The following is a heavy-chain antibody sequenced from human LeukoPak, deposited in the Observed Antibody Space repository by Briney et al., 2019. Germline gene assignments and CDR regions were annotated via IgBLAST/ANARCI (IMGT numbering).Heavy chain of an antibody. D-gene: IGHD1-1*01. CDR3: APGGTGTTPVRGDY. V-gene: IGHV3-21*01. J-gene: IGHJ4*02. CDR2: ISSSSSYI. CDR1: GFTFSSYS. Sequence: GGSLRLSCAASGFTFSSYSMNWVRQAPGKGLEWVSSISSSSSYIYYADSVKGRFTISRDNAKNSLYLQMNSLRAEDTAVYYCAPGGTGTTPVRGDYWGQGTLVTVSS.